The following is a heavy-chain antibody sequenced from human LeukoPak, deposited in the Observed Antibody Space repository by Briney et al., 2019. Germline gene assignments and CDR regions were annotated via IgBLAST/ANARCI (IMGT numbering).Heavy chain of an antibody. Sequence: GGSLRLSCTASGFPFIEYSMNWVRQAPGKGLEWISYIGISSGNTKYADSVKGRFNISADNAKNSLYLQMNSLRVEHTAVYYCARDHNYAFDNWGQGTLVSVSS. CDR3: ARDHNYAFDN. V-gene: IGHV3-48*04. CDR1: GFPFIEYS. J-gene: IGHJ4*02. CDR2: IGISSGNT. D-gene: IGHD5-18*01.